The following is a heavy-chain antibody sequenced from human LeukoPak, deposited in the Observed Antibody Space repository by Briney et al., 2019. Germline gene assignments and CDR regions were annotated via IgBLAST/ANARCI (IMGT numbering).Heavy chain of an antibody. Sequence: GGSLRLSCVASGFTFTSYTMSWVRQAPGKGLEWVASMREDGGEIYYVASVRGRFIISRDNSKNSLYLEMNSLRVDDTAVYYCERGGARWFDSWGQGTLVTVS. V-gene: IGHV3-7*01. D-gene: IGHD4/OR15-4a*01. CDR3: ERGGARWFDS. CDR2: MREDGGEI. J-gene: IGHJ5*01. CDR1: GFTFTSYT.